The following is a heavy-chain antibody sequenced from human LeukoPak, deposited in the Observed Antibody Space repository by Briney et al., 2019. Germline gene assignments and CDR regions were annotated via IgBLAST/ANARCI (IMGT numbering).Heavy chain of an antibody. CDR2: IYYSGST. V-gene: IGHV4-59*01. CDR3: ARQITYSSGWYYFDY. D-gene: IGHD6-19*01. J-gene: IGHJ4*02. CDR1: GGSISSYY. Sequence: SETLSLTCTVSGGSISSYYWSWIRQPPGKGLEWIGYIYYSGSTNYNPSLKSRVAISVDTSKNQFSLKLSSVTAADTAVYYCARQITYSSGWYYFDYWGQGTLVTVSS.